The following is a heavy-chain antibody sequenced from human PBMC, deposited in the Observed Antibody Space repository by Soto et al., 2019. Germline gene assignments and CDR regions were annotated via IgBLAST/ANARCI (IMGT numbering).Heavy chain of an antibody. Sequence: QVQLVESGGGVVQPGRSLRLSCAALGFSFRNYAMHWVRQPPGKGLEWVASISYDGASQYYADSVKGRLTVSRDNSNNTLYLQVNSLRGEDSAVYYCARDMVLDTVMIFYGLDVWGQGTTVIVSS. CDR1: GFSFRNYA. CDR2: ISYDGASQ. V-gene: IGHV3-30-3*01. D-gene: IGHD4-4*01. CDR3: ARDMVLDTVMIFYGLDV. J-gene: IGHJ6*02.